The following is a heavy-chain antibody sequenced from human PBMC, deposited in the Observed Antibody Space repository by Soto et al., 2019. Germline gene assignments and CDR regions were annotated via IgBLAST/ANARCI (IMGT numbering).Heavy chain of an antibody. CDR2: TRSNGEYT. CDR1: GFTFSNYA. D-gene: IGHD6-6*01. CDR3: AKESMSVAVSASRVYVMDV. V-gene: IGHV3-23*01. Sequence: PGGSLRLSCAGSGFTFSNYAMTWVRQAPGKGLEWVSTTRSNGEYTYYADSVKGRFTVSRDNSQNALFLEMSSLRAEDTAVYYCAKESMSVAVSASRVYVMDVWGQGTTVTVSS. J-gene: IGHJ6*02.